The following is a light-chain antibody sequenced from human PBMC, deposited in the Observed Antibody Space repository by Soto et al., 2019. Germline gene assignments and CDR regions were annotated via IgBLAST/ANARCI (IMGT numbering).Light chain of an antibody. V-gene: IGKV3-15*01. Sequence: EIVVTQSPATLSASPGERATLSCRASQSVGNNFAWYQQKPGQAPRLLIFATSTMATGVPSRFSGSGSGTEFTLTISSLQSEDFAVYYCQQYGDWPLTFGGGAKVEIE. CDR2: ATS. J-gene: IGKJ4*01. CDR1: QSVGNN. CDR3: QQYGDWPLT.